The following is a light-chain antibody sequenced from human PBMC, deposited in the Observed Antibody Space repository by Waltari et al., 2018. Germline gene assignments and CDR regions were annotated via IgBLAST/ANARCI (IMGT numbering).Light chain of an antibody. CDR1: QSVSSSY. CDR2: GAS. CDR3: QQYGSSPLYT. Sequence: EIVLTQSPGTPSLSPGERATLSCRASQSVSSSYLAWYQQKPGQAPRLLIYGASNRATGIPDRFSGSGSGTDFTLTISRLESEDFAVYYCQQYGSSPLYTFGQGTKLEIK. J-gene: IGKJ2*01. V-gene: IGKV3-20*01.